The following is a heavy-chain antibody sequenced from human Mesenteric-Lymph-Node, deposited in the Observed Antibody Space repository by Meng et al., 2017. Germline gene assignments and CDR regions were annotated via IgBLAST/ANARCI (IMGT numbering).Heavy chain of an antibody. CDR1: GGTFSSYT. CDR3: AKGSRNSGYYFDY. D-gene: IGHD3-22*01. J-gene: IGHJ4*02. V-gene: IGHV1-69*02. Sequence: SVKVSCKASGGTFSSYTISWVRQAPGQGLEWMGRIIPILGIANYAQKFQGRVTITRNTSISTAYMELSSLRSEDTAVYYCAKGSRNSGYYFDYWGQGTLVTVSS. CDR2: IIPILGIA.